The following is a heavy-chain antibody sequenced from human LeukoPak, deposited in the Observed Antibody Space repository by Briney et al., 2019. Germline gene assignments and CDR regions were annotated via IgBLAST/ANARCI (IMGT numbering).Heavy chain of an antibody. Sequence: GGSLRLSCAASGFSFSSYAIHWARQAPGKGLEWVALISYNGGKKNYADSVKGRFTIDRDNSKNTLYLQMNSMRAEDTAVYYCARAGPLYYYYYMDVWGKGNTVTVSS. CDR1: GFSFSSYA. J-gene: IGHJ6*03. CDR3: ARAGPLYYYYYMDV. D-gene: IGHD1-14*01. CDR2: ISYNGGKK. V-gene: IGHV3-30*04.